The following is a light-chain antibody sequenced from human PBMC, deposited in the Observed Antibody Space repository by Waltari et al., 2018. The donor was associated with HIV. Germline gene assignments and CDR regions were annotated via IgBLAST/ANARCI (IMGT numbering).Light chain of an antibody. CDR3: QQYENLMALT. Sequence: DIQMTQSPSSVSAYVGDRVTITCQASQDIKKYLNWYQQKPGKAPNLLIYDVSHLERGVPSRFSGSGSGTLFTFTIRSLQPEDVATYYCQQYENLMALTFGGGTKVEIK. CDR2: DVS. V-gene: IGKV1-33*01. J-gene: IGKJ4*01. CDR1: QDIKKY.